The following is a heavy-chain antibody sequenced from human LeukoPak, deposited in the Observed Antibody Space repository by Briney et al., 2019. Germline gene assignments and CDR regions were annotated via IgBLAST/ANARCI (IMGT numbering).Heavy chain of an antibody. D-gene: IGHD1-26*01. J-gene: IGHJ4*02. Sequence: GGSLRLSCAASGFTFSSHDMLWVRQASGKGLEWVAIISYDGGKKDYADSVKGRFTISRDNSKNTLYLQMNSLRTEDRAVYYCAKDRSKGSYGYEFDHWGQGTLVTVSS. CDR3: AKDRSKGSYGYEFDH. V-gene: IGHV3-30*18. CDR1: GFTFSSHD. CDR2: ISYDGGKK.